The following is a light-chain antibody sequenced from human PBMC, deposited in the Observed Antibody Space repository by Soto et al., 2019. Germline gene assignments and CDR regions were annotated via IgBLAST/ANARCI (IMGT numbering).Light chain of an antibody. CDR2: GNN. Sequence: QSVLTQPPSVSGAPGQRITISCTGTSSNIGGGYYVHWYQQHPGTAPKLLIYGNNNRPSGVLYQFSGSKSGTSASLAITGLLAADDADYYCYYYYISLTGPVFGAGTKLTVL. J-gene: IGLJ2*01. CDR1: SSNIGGGYY. V-gene: IGLV1-40*01. CDR3: YYYYISLTGPV.